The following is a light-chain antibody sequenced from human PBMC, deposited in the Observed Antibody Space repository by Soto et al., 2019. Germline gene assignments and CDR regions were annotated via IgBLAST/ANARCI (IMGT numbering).Light chain of an antibody. CDR1: QSVGTD. CDR2: ATH. Sequence: VMTQSPATLSLSPGDRATLSCRASQSVGTDIAWYQQKPGQAPRLLIFATHTRATGIPARFSGSGSGTEFTLTISSLQSEDFAVYYCQQFNDWPPWTFGQGTKVDIK. V-gene: IGKV3-15*01. CDR3: QQFNDWPPWT. J-gene: IGKJ1*01.